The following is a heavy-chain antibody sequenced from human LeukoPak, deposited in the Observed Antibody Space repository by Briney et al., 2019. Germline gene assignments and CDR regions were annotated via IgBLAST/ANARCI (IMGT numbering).Heavy chain of an antibody. J-gene: IGHJ4*02. CDR2: TSYDGSST. V-gene: IGHV3-30*03. CDR1: GFTLSSHV. CDR3: ARVGSSGYFDH. D-gene: IGHD3-22*01. Sequence: PEKSPILSCVVSGFTLSSHVMYWILQAPGKGVQWLAVTSYDGSSTDYTDSVKGRFSISRDNPRNTLYLQMNSLSAEDTASYYCARVGSSGYFDHWGQGAMVTVAS.